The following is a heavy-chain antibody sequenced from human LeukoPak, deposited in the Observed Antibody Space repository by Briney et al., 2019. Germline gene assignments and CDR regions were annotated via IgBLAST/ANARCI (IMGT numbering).Heavy chain of an antibody. J-gene: IGHJ6*03. CDR1: GFTLRSHS. D-gene: IGHD6-13*01. V-gene: IGHV3-21*04. CDR3: ARDISQQMYYMDV. Sequence: GGSLRLSCAASGFTLRSHSMNWVRQAPGKGLEWVSSISSSSSYSYNADSVRGRFIISRGNANNFLYLQMNSLRAEDTAVYYCARDISQQMYYMDVWGKGTTVTVSS. CDR2: ISSSSSYS.